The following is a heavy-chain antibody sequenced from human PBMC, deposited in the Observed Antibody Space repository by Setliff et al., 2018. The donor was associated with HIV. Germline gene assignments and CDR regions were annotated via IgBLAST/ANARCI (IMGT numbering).Heavy chain of an antibody. CDR1: GFTLNRYW. D-gene: IGHD6-13*01. CDR3: ARDRIAAAGWFDP. J-gene: IGHJ5*02. CDR2: IKQDGSEI. Sequence: GGSLRLSCAASGFTLNRYWMSWVRQAPGKGLEWVANIKQDGSEIHYVDFVKGRFTISRDNAKNSLYLQMNSLSAEDTAVYYCARDRIAAAGWFDPWGQGTLVTVSS. V-gene: IGHV3-7*01.